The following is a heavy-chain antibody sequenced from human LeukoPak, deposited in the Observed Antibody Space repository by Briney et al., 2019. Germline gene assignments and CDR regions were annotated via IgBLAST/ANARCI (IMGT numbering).Heavy chain of an antibody. CDR2: ICSSGST. V-gene: IGHV4-4*07. J-gene: IGHJ3*02. D-gene: IGHD3-22*01. CDR3: ARDGYYYDSSGYYCEAFDI. Sequence: SETLSLTCTVSGGSISSYYWSWIRQPAGKGLEWIWRICSSGSTNYNPSLKSRVTMSVDTSKNQFSLKLSSVTAADTAVYYCARDGYYYDSSGYYCEAFDIWGQGTMVTVSS. CDR1: GGSISSYY.